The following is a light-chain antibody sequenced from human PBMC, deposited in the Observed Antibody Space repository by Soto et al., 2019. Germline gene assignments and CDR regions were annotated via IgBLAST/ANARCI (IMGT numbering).Light chain of an antibody. CDR2: GAS. V-gene: IGKV3-15*01. J-gene: IGKJ2*01. CDR3: QQYNNWYT. CDR1: QSVRSN. Sequence: EIVMTQSPATLSVSPGERATLSCRASQSVRSNLAWYQQKPGQAPRLLVNGASTRATGIPARFSGSGSGTEFTLTISSLQSEDFAVYYCQQYNNWYTFGQGTKLEIK.